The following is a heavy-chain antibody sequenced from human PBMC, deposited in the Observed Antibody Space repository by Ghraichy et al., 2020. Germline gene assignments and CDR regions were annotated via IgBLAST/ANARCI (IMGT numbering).Heavy chain of an antibody. CDR1: GFTFGDFA. V-gene: IGHV3-49*03. J-gene: IGHJ4*02. CDR2: IRTKPYGGTA. D-gene: IGHD6-6*01. CDR3: TRDRNNWSARPFDS. Sequence: GGSLRLSCLTSGFTFGDFAMSWFRQAPGKGLEWICFIRTKPYGGTAEYAASVKGRFTISRDDSKNIAYLQMDSLKTEDTAVYYCTRDRNNWSARPFDSWGQGSLVTVSS.